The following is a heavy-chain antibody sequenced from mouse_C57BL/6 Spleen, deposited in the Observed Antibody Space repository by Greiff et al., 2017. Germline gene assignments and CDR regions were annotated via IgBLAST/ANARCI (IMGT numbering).Heavy chain of an antibody. CDR2: IYPGDGDT. V-gene: IGHV1-80*01. Sequence: VKLLQPGAELVKPGASVKISCKASGYAFTSYWMNWVKQRPGQGLEWIGQIYPGDGDTNYNGKFKGKATLTADKSSSTAYMQLSSLTSEDSAVCFCARDSNCGFAYWGQGTMVTVSA. J-gene: IGHJ3*01. CDR3: ARDSNCGFAY. CDR1: GYAFTSYW. D-gene: IGHD2-5*01.